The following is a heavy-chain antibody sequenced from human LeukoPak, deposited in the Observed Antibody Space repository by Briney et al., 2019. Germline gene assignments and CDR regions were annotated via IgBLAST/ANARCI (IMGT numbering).Heavy chain of an antibody. D-gene: IGHD1-20*01. J-gene: IGHJ3*02. Sequence: ASVKVSCKVSGYTLTELSMHWVRQAPGKGLEWMGGFDPEDGETIYAQKFQGRVTMTRDTSISTAYMELSRLRSDDRAVYYCARGTITGTRGAFDIWGQGTMVTVSS. CDR2: FDPEDGET. CDR1: GYTLTELS. CDR3: ARGTITGTRGAFDI. V-gene: IGHV1-24*01.